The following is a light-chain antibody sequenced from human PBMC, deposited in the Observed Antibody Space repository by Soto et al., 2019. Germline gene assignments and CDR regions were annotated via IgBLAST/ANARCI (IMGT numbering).Light chain of an antibody. J-gene: IGKJ1*01. CDR1: QSVSRN. V-gene: IGKV3-15*01. CDR2: GSS. CDR3: QQYNNWPPGT. Sequence: EIVMTQSPATVSVSPGERATLSCRASQSVSRNLAGYQQKPGQAPRLLIYGSSTRATGIPARFSGSGSGTEFTLTISSLQSEDFAVYYCQQYNNWPPGTCDQGTKVEIK.